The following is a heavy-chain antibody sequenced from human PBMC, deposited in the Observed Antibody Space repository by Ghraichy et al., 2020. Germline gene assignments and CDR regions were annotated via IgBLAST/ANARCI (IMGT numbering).Heavy chain of an antibody. CDR3: ATYESSGYYHSLDY. CDR2: IIPLFGTK. V-gene: IGHV1-69*13. J-gene: IGHJ4*02. D-gene: IGHD3-22*01. CDR1: GGSGTNHV. Sequence: SVKVSCKASGGSGTNHVITWVRHVPGQGLEWMGGIIPLFGTKTFAQKFQGRVTISANESARTTYMELSSLRSEDTAIYYCATYESSGYYHSLDYWGQGTLVTVSS.